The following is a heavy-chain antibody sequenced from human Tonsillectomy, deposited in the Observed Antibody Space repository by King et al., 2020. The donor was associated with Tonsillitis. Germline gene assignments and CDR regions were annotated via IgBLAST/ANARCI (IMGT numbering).Heavy chain of an antibody. CDR1: GFTFSGSA. V-gene: IGHV3-73*02. D-gene: IGHD6-13*01. Sequence: VQLVESGGGLVQPGGSLKLSCAASGFTFSGSAMHWVRQASGKGLEWVGRIRSKANSYATAYAASVKGRFTISRDDSKNTAYLQMNSLKTEDTAVYYCTNLPGIAAAGPGEGWGQGTLVTVSS. CDR2: IRSKANSYAT. J-gene: IGHJ4*02. CDR3: TNLPGIAAAGPGEG.